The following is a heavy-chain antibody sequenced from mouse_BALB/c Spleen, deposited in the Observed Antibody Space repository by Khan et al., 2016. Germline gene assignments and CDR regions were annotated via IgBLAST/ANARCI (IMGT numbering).Heavy chain of an antibody. D-gene: IGHD2-14*01. CDR1: GYTFTSYY. V-gene: IGHV1S81*02. CDR2: INPSNGGT. Sequence: QVQLKQSGAELVKPGASVKLSCKASGYTFTSYYMYWVKQRPGQGLEWIGEINPSNGGTNFNEKFKSKATLTVDKSSSTAYMQLSSLTSEDSAVYYCTRDDYRYDAMDYWGQGTSVTVSS. J-gene: IGHJ4*01. CDR3: TRDDYRYDAMDY.